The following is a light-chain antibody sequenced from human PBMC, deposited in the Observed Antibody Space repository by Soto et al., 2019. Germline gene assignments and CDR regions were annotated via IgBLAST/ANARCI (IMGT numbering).Light chain of an antibody. CDR2: DVT. CDR1: SSDIGASNS. CDR3: TSYNYIYV. V-gene: IGLV2-14*01. Sequence: QSVLTQPASVSGSPGQTITISCTGTSSDIGASNSVSWYQQHPDKAPKLMIYDVTNRPSVVSIRFSGSKSGNTASLTISGLQAEDEADYYCTSYNYIYVFGTGTKVTVL. J-gene: IGLJ1*01.